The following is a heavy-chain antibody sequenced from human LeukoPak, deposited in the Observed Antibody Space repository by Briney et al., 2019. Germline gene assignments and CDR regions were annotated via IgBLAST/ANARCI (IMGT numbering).Heavy chain of an antibody. CDR2: IYYSGST. Sequence: SETLSLTCTVSGGSISSYYWSWIRQPPGKGLEWIGFIYYSGSTNYNPSLKSRVTISVDTSKNQFSLKLSSVTAADTAVYYCARHGPTTVVTPGYFDYWGQGTLVTVSS. J-gene: IGHJ4*02. CDR1: GGSISSYY. V-gene: IGHV4-59*01. CDR3: ARHGPTTVVTPGYFDY. D-gene: IGHD4-23*01.